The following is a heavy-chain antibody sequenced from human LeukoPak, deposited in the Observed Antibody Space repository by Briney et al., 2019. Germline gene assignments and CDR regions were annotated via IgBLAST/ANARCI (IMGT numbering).Heavy chain of an antibody. Sequence: GGSLRLSCAASGFYFRDHWMDWVRQAPGKGLEWVGHIKTDGSETYYLDSLKGRISISRDNTNNALYLQMNSLRAEDTAVYYCVKNDGWFHLAQWGQGTLVTVSS. CDR1: GFYFRDHW. CDR3: VKNDGWFHLAQ. D-gene: IGHD6-19*01. J-gene: IGHJ4*02. CDR2: IKTDGSET. V-gene: IGHV3-7*03.